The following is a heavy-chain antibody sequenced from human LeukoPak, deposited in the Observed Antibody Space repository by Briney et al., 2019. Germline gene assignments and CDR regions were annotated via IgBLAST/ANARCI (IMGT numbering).Heavy chain of an antibody. CDR1: GYTFTSYG. J-gene: IGHJ1*01. CDR3: ARRYYDTGYFQH. V-gene: IGHV1-18*01. CDR2: ISAYNGNT. Sequence: ASVKVSCKASGYTFTSYGISWVRQAPGQGLEWMGWISAYNGNTNHAQKLQGRVAMTTDTSTSTAYMELRSLRSDDTAVYYCARRYYDTGYFQHWGQGTLVTVSS. D-gene: IGHD3-22*01.